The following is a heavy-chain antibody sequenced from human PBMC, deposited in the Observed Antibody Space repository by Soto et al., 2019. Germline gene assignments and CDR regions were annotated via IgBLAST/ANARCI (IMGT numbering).Heavy chain of an antibody. CDR2: IYHSGST. V-gene: IGHV4-4*02. J-gene: IGHJ4*02. D-gene: IGHD6-19*01. CDR1: GDSISSDVW. Sequence: QVQLQESGPGLVKPSETLSLTCGVSGDSISSDVWWNWVRQPPGKGLEWIGEIYHSGSTKYNPSLTSRVTITVDKSWNQFSLNLNSVTAADTAVYYCAGNSGWFANYWGQGTLVTVSS. CDR3: AGNSGWFANY.